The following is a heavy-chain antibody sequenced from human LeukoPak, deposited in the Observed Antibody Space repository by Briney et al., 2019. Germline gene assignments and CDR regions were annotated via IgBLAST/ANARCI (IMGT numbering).Heavy chain of an antibody. CDR1: GFTFRSYA. Sequence: PGRSLRLSCAASGFTFRSYAIHWVRQAPGKGLEWVSAISGSGGSTYYADSVKGRFTISRDNSKNTLYLQMNSLRAEDTAVYYCAKLEDIVVVVAATGSGHAFGIWGQGTMVTVSS. CDR2: ISGSGGST. J-gene: IGHJ3*02. D-gene: IGHD2-15*01. V-gene: IGHV3-23*01. CDR3: AKLEDIVVVVAATGSGHAFGI.